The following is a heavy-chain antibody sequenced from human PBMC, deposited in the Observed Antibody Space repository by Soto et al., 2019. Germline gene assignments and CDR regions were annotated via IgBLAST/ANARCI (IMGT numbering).Heavy chain of an antibody. D-gene: IGHD3-9*01. CDR1: GYSFTSYW. CDR3: ACFKSGIYDFLSVYYGNYYGMDV. Sequence: GESLKISCKGSGYSFTSYWISWVRQMPGKGLEWMGRIDPSDSYTNYSPSFQGHVTISADKSISTAYLQWSSLKASDTAMCYCACFKSGIYDFLSVYYGNYYGMDVWGQGTRVTVS. CDR2: IDPSDSYT. V-gene: IGHV5-10-1*01. J-gene: IGHJ6*02.